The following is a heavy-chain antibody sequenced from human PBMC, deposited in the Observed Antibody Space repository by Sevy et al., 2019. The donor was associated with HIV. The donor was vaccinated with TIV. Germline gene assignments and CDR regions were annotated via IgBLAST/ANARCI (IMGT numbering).Heavy chain of an antibody. CDR3: ARDFCSGGSCYSAFVY. Sequence: ASVKVSCKGSGYTFNNYIIYWVRQAPGKSLEWMGWVNTATGDTRRSPKFQGRVIITRDTSARTAYMELNSLRSEDTAVYYCARDFCSGGSCYSAFVYWGQGTLVTVSS. J-gene: IGHJ4*02. V-gene: IGHV1-3*04. CDR1: GYTFNNYI. CDR2: VNTATGDT. D-gene: IGHD2-15*01.